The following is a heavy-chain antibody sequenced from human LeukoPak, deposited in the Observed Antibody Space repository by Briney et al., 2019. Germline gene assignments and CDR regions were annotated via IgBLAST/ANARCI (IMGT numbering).Heavy chain of an antibody. CDR1: GGTFSTYA. CDR3: ARSHSPRGAKLELLARGPGTDAFDI. V-gene: IGHV1-69*01. CDR2: IIAMFGTA. D-gene: IGHD1-7*01. Sequence: SSVKVSCKASGGTFSTYAVSWVRQAPGQGLEWMGGIIAMFGTANYAQNFQDRVTVTADDAASTAYMELFSLRSEDTAVYYCARSHSPRGAKLELLARGPGTDAFDIWGQGTMVTVSS. J-gene: IGHJ3*02.